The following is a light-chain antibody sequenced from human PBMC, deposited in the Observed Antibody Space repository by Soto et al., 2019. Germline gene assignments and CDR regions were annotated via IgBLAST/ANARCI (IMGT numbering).Light chain of an antibody. CDR1: SSDVGGYGC. CDR3: SSYTSSNTVL. V-gene: IGLV2-14*01. CDR2: DVS. Sequence: QSALTQPASVSESPGQSITISCTGTSSDVGGYGCVSWYQQHAGKAPKLMIYDVSNRPSGVSNRFSGSKSGNTASLTISGLQAEDEADYYCSSYTSSNTVLFGGGTKLTVL. J-gene: IGLJ2*01.